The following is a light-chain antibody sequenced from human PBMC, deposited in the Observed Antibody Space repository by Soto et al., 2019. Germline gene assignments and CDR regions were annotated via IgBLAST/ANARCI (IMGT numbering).Light chain of an antibody. J-gene: IGLJ1*01. CDR1: SSEVGAYNY. CDR2: DVS. CDR3: YSYTSSTTYV. Sequence: QSVLTQPASVSGSPGQSITISCSGTSSEVGAYNYVSWYQQHPAKAPKLIVYDVSNRPSGVSNRFSGSKSGNTASLTISGLKAEDEADYYCYSYTSSTTYVFGTGTKVTVL. V-gene: IGLV2-14*01.